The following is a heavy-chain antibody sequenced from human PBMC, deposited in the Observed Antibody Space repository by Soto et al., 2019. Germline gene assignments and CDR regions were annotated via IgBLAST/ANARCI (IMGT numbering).Heavy chain of an antibody. V-gene: IGHV3-33*01. D-gene: IGHD5-12*01. CDR1: GFTFSSYG. CDR3: ARDNNTYSGYDFWGYYYYYYGMDV. Sequence: QVQLVESGGGVVQPGRFLRLSCAASGFTFSSYGMHWVRQAPGKGLEWVAVIWYDGSNKYYADSVKGRFTISRDNSKNTLYLQMNSLRAEDTAVYYCARDNNTYSGYDFWGYYYYYYGMDVWGQGTTVTVSS. CDR2: IWYDGSNK. J-gene: IGHJ6*02.